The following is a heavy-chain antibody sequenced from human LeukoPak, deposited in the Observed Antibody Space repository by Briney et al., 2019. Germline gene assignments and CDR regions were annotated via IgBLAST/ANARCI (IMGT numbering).Heavy chain of an antibody. Sequence: GGSLRLSCAASGFTFSSYEMNWVRQAPGKGLECVSYISSSGSTKRYADSVKGRFTISRDNAKNSLYLQMNSLRVEDTAVYYCARENTEDAFDIWGQGTIVTVSS. D-gene: IGHD1/OR15-1a*01. J-gene: IGHJ3*02. CDR3: ARENTEDAFDI. CDR1: GFTFSSYE. V-gene: IGHV3-48*03. CDR2: ISSSGSTK.